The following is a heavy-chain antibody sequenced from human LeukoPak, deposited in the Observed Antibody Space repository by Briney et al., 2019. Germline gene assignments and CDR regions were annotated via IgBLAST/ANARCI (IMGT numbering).Heavy chain of an antibody. CDR3: AKVEGTYYYYYGMDV. Sequence: PGGSLRLSCAASGFTFDDYAMHWVRQAPGKGLEWVSGISWNSGSIGYADSVKGRFTISRDNAKNSLYLQMDSLRAEDTALYYCAKVEGTYYYYYGMDVWGQGTTVTVSS. CDR2: ISWNSGSI. J-gene: IGHJ6*02. CDR1: GFTFDDYA. V-gene: IGHV3-9*01.